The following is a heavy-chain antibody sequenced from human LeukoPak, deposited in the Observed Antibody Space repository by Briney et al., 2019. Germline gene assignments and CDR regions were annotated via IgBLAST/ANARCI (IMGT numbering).Heavy chain of an antibody. D-gene: IGHD5-12*01. CDR2: IYYTGGT. CDR3: ARSVATINYFDY. Sequence: SETLSLTCAVANESVSRGSYSWSWIRQSPGKGLEWIGYIYYTGGTYYNPSLKSRVTISVDRSKNQFSLKLSSVTAADTAVYYCARSVATINYFDYWGQGTLVTVSS. CDR1: NESVSRGSYS. J-gene: IGHJ4*02. V-gene: IGHV4-30-2*06.